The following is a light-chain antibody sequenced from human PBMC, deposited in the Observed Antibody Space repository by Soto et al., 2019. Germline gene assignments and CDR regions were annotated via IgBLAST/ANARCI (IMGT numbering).Light chain of an antibody. V-gene: IGLV2-23*01. CDR3: CSYARGITYV. CDR1: SSDVGNYNL. CDR2: EGS. Sequence: QSVLTQPASVSGSLGQSITISCTGTSSDVGNYNLVSWYQQHPGKAPKIVIHEGSKRPSGLSNRFSGSKSGNTASLTISGLQAEDEAGYYCCSYARGITYVFGTGTKGTVL. J-gene: IGLJ1*01.